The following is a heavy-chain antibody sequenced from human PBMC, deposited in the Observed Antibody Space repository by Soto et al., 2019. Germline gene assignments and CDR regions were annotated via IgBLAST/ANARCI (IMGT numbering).Heavy chain of an antibody. J-gene: IGHJ6*02. CDR2: ISSSSSYI. V-gene: IGHV3-21*01. Sequence: VGSLRLSCAASGFTFSSYSRNWVRQAPGKGLEWVSSISSSSSYIYYADSVKGRFTISRDNAKNSLYLQMNSLRAEDTAVYYCARHGGYYYYGMDVWRQGTTVTVSS. D-gene: IGHD3-3*01. CDR3: ARHGGYYYYGMDV. CDR1: GFTFSSYS.